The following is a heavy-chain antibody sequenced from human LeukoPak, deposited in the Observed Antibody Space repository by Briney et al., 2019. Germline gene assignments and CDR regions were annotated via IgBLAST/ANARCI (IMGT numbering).Heavy chain of an antibody. CDR2: IYYSGST. V-gene: IGHV4-31*03. D-gene: IGHD4-17*01. CDR1: GGSISSGGYY. CDR3: ARTYSYNYGDYAWFDP. Sequence: SQTLSLTCTVSGGSISSGGYYWSWIRQHPGKGRERIGYIYYSGSTYYNPSLKSRVTISVDTSKNQFSLKLSSVTAADTAVYYCARTYSYNYGDYAWFDPWGQGTLVTVSS. J-gene: IGHJ5*02.